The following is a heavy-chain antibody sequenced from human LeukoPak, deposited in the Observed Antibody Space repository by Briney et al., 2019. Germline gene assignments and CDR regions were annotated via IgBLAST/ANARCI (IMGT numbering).Heavy chain of an antibody. D-gene: IGHD4-17*01. CDR3: AKDFMTTVTSYYFDY. Sequence: GGSLRLSCAGSGFTFNSYAMSWVRQAPGKGLEWVSAISGSGGSTYYADSVKGRFTISRDNSKNTLYLQMNSLRAEDTAVYYCAKDFMTTVTSYYFDYWGQGTMVTVSS. CDR1: GFTFNSYA. CDR2: ISGSGGST. J-gene: IGHJ4*03. V-gene: IGHV3-23*01.